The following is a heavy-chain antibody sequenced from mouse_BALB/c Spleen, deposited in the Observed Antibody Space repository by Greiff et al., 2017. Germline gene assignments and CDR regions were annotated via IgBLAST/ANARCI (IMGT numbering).Heavy chain of an antibody. J-gene: IGHJ4*01. Sequence: EVKRVESGGDLVKPGGSLKLSCAASGFTFSSYGMSWVRQTPDKRLEWVATISSGGSYTYYPDSVKGRFTISRDNAKNTLYLQMSSLKSEDTAMYYCARHPTTATPYYYAMDYWGQGTSVTVSS. CDR3: ARHPTTATPYYYAMDY. CDR1: GFTFSSYG. D-gene: IGHD1-2*01. CDR2: ISSGGSYT. V-gene: IGHV5-6*01.